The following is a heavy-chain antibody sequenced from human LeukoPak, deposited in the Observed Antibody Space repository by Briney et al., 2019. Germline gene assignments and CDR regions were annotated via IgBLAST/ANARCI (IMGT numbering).Heavy chain of an antibody. Sequence: GASVTVSCKVSGYTLTELSMHWVRQAHGKGLERMGGFDPEDGETIYAQKFQGRVTMTEDTSTDTAYMELSSLRSEDTAVYYCATAAYCSSTRCAGDWFDPWGQGTLVTVSS. CDR1: GYTLTELS. CDR3: ATAAYCSSTRCAGDWFDP. D-gene: IGHD2-2*01. CDR2: FDPEDGET. V-gene: IGHV1-24*01. J-gene: IGHJ5*02.